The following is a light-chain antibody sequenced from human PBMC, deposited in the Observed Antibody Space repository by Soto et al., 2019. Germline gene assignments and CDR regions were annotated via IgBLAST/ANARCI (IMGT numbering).Light chain of an antibody. CDR3: HQYGTSVGT. CDR1: QSISSHY. CDR2: AAS. V-gene: IGKV3-20*01. J-gene: IGKJ1*01. Sequence: EIVLTQSPGTLSLSPGERATLSCRASQSISSHYLAWYQHKPGQAPRLLIYAASSRATGIPDRFSGSGSGTDFTLTISRLEPEDFAVYYCHQYGTSVGTFGQGTKVDIK.